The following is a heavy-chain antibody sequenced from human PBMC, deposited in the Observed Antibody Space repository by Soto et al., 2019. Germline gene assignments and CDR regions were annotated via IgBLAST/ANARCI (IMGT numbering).Heavy chain of an antibody. CDR2: MNPNSGNT. V-gene: IGHV1-8*01. J-gene: IGHJ6*03. Sequence: ASLKLSCKASGYTFTSYDINWGRHATGQGLEWMGWMNPNSGNTGYAQKFQGRVTMTRNTSISTAYMELSSLRSEDTAVYYCARGQKGTTEYYYYYYMDVWGKGTTVTVSS. D-gene: IGHD4-4*01. CDR3: ARGQKGTTEYYYYYYMDV. CDR1: GYTFTSYD.